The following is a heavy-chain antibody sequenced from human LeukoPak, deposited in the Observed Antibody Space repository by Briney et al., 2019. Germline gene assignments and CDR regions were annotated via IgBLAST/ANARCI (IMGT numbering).Heavy chain of an antibody. CDR2: ISGSAYNT. CDR3: AKHSGSYFIYYVDS. CDR1: GFTFSSYG. Sequence: GGSLRLSCAASGFTFSSYGMSWVRQAPGKGLEWVSTISGSAYNTYYADSVKGRFTISRDNSANTLYLQMNSLRAEDTALYYCAKHSGSYFIYYVDSWGQGTLVTVSS. J-gene: IGHJ4*02. V-gene: IGHV3-23*01. D-gene: IGHD1-26*01.